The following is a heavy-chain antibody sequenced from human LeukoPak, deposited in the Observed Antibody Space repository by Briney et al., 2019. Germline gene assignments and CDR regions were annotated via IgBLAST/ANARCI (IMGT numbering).Heavy chain of an antibody. J-gene: IGHJ4*02. V-gene: IGHV4-4*02. CDR2: IYHSGST. CDR3: ARSHPYCSGGSCHFDY. Sequence: PSGTLSLTCAVSGGSISSSNWWSWVRQPPGKGLEWIGEIYHSGSTNYNPSLKSRVTISVDKSKNQFSLKLSSVTAADTAVYYCARSHPYCSGGSCHFDYWGQGTLVTVSS. D-gene: IGHD2-15*01. CDR1: GGSISSSNW.